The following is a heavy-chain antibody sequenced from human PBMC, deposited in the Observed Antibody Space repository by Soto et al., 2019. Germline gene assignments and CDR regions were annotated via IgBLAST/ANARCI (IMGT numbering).Heavy chain of an antibody. CDR2: IIPMLTVT. D-gene: IGHD2-2*01. J-gene: IGHJ3*01. CDR1: GGTFNTYT. CDR3: SIGSWSAETFDV. Sequence: QVHLIQSGAEVKKPGSSVKVSCKAAGGTFNTYTLIWVRQALGHGLEWMGRIIPMLTVTNSAQKFQGRLTLTADKSTGTAFMELTSLRSDDTAVYYCSIGSWSAETFDVWGQGTMVTVSS. V-gene: IGHV1-69*02.